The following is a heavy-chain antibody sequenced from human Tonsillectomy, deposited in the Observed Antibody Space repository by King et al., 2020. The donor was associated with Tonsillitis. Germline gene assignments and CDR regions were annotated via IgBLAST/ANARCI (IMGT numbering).Heavy chain of an antibody. CDR3: ARDGRELTGDYYFDY. V-gene: IGHV3-30-3*01. J-gene: IGHJ4*02. CDR2: ISYDGSDK. Sequence: VQLVESGGGVVQPGRSLRLSCAASGFTFSSYAMHWVRQAPGKGLEWVAVISYDGSDKYYSDSVKGRFTISRDNSKNTLYLQMHSLRAEDTAVYYCARDGRELTGDYYFDYWGQGTLVPVSS. D-gene: IGHD7-27*01. CDR1: GFTFSSYA.